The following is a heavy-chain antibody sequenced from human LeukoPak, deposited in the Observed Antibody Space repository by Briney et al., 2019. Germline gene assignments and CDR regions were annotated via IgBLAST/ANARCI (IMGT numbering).Heavy chain of an antibody. J-gene: IGHJ4*02. CDR2: ISYSGNT. Sequence: SETLSLTCAVYGGSFSGYYWSWIRQPPGKGLEWIGYISYSGNTNYNPSLKSRVTISVGTSKNQFSLKLSSVTAADTAMYYCARDNPSSDYGDYFDYWGQGTLVTVSS. CDR3: ARDNPSSDYGDYFDY. CDR1: GGSFSGYY. D-gene: IGHD4-17*01. V-gene: IGHV4-59*01.